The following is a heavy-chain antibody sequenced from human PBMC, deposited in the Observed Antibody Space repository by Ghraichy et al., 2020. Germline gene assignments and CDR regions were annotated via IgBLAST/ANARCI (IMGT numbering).Heavy chain of an antibody. Sequence: GGSLRLSCAASGFIFSSYTMSWVRQAPGKGLEWVSGTSGSGGSTYYADSVKGRYTISRDNSKNTLYLQMNSLRAEDTAVYYCAKSAGVSSGWGNYGMDVWGQGTTVTVSS. CDR1: GFIFSSYT. J-gene: IGHJ6*02. CDR2: TSGSGGST. V-gene: IGHV3-23*01. CDR3: AKSAGVSSGWGNYGMDV. D-gene: IGHD6-19*01.